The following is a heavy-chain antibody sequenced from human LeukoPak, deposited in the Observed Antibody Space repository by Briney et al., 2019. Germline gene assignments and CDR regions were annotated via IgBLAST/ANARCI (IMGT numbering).Heavy chain of an antibody. CDR2: INQEGTEK. CDR1: RLSISFYW. D-gene: IGHD3-16*01. CDR3: ARDPEGDDYDMDV. V-gene: IGHV3-7*04. Sequence: GGSLRLSCAASRLSISFYWMRWVRQVPGKGLEWVANINQEGTEKNYVDSVKGRFTISRDNAKNSVYLQMYSLRDEDTAVYYCARDPEGDDYDMDVWGQGTTVTVSS. J-gene: IGHJ6*02.